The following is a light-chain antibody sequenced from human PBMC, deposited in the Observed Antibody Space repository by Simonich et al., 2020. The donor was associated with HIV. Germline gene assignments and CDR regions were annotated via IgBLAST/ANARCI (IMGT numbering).Light chain of an antibody. CDR1: QGISNF. J-gene: IGKJ3*01. Sequence: DIQMTQSPSSLSASVGDRVTITCRASQGISNFLAWYQQKPGKVPKLLFYAASTLQSGVPSRFSGSGSGTDFTLKISRVEAEDVGVYYCMQALQTPTFGPGTKVDIK. V-gene: IGKV1-27*01. CDR3: MQALQTPT. CDR2: AAS.